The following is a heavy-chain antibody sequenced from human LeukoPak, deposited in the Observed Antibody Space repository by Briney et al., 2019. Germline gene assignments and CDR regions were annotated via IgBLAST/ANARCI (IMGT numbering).Heavy chain of an antibody. D-gene: IGHD3-3*01. CDR3: ARESQGTIFGVVIIHYYYYMDV. Sequence: EASVKVSCKASGYTFTSYGISWVRQAPGQGLEWMGGIIPIFGTANYAQKLQGRVTMTTDTSTSTAYMELRSLRSDDTAVYYCARESQGTIFGVVIIHYYYYMDVWGKGTTVTVSS. V-gene: IGHV1-18*01. CDR1: GYTFTSYG. CDR2: IIPIFGTA. J-gene: IGHJ6*03.